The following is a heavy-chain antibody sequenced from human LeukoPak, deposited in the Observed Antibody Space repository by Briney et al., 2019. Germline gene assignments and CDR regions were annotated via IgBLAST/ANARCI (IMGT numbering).Heavy chain of an antibody. V-gene: IGHV4-34*01. J-gene: IGHJ4*02. D-gene: IGHD5-18*01. CDR1: GGSFSGYY. CDR2: INHSGST. Sequence: SETLSLTCAVYGGSFSGYYWSWIRQPPGKGLEWIGEINHSGSTNYNPSLKSRVTISADTSKNQFSLKLSSVTAADTAVYYCARLSRYSYGYFDYWGQGTLVTVSS. CDR3: ARLSRYSYGYFDY.